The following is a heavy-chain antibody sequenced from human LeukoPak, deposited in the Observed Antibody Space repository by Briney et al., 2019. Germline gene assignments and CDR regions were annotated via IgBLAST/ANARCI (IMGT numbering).Heavy chain of an antibody. CDR1: GLTFNNAW. CDR2: IRSRSAGGTT. D-gene: IGHD2-15*01. CDR3: STGGGTHDY. V-gene: IGHV3-15*01. J-gene: IGHJ4*02. Sequence: GGSLGLSCAASGLTFNNAWMSWVRQAPGKGLEWVGRIRSRSAGGTTDYGAHVKGRFTISRDDSKNTLYLQMNSLKTEDTAVYYCSTGGGTHDYWGQGTLVTVSS.